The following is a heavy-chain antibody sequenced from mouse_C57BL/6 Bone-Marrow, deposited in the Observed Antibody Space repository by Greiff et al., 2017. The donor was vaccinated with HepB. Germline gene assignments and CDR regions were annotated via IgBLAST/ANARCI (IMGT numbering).Heavy chain of an antibody. CDR2: IDPANGNT. CDR3: ARGINAVVASGYFCY. D-gene: IGHD1-1*01. J-gene: IGHJ2*01. V-gene: IGHV14-3*01. Sequence: VQLQQSVAELVRPGASVKLSCTASGFNIKNTYMHWVKQRPEQGLEWIGRIDPANGNTKYAPKFQGKATITADTSSNTAYLQLSSLTSEDTAIYSCARGINAVVASGYFCYWGQGTTLTVSS. CDR1: GFNIKNTY.